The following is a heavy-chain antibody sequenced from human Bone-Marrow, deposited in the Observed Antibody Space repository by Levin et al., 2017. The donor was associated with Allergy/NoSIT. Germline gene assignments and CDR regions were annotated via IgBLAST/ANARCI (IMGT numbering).Heavy chain of an antibody. CDR1: GFTFRNYA. V-gene: IGHV3-23*01. Sequence: GGSLRLSCAASGFTFRNYAMTWIRQAPGKGLEWVSGISGGDGSTYYADSVKGRFTISRDDSKNMLYLEMNSLRAEDTALYYCAKDLLGLAYAVDIWGQGTMVTVSS. CDR3: AKDLLGLAYAVDI. D-gene: IGHD2-21*01. J-gene: IGHJ3*02. CDR2: ISGGDGST.